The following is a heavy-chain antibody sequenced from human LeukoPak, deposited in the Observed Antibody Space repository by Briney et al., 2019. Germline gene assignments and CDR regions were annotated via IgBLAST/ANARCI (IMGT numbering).Heavy chain of an antibody. V-gene: IGHV3-21*01. CDR2: ISSSSSDI. Sequence: GGSLRLSCAGSGFSFSSYGMHWGRQAPGKGLEWVSSISSSSSDIYYADSVKGRFTISRDNAKNSLYLHMNSLRAEDTAVYYCARRSGWLQNQSSADQPNFDYWGQGALVTVSS. CDR1: GFSFSSYG. CDR3: ARRSGWLQNQSSADQPNFDY. J-gene: IGHJ4*02. D-gene: IGHD5-24*01.